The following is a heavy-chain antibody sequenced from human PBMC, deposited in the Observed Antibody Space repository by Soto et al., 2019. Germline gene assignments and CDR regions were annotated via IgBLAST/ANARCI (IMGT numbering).Heavy chain of an antibody. CDR3: GRLVTVAGNNWFDP. Sequence: ASETLSLTCTVSGGSISSYYWSWIRQPPGKGLEWIGYIYYSGSTNYNPSLKSRVTISVDTSKNQFSLKLSSVTAADTAVYYCGRLVTVAGNNWFDPWAQEPLVTV. CDR2: IYYSGST. V-gene: IGHV4-59*08. D-gene: IGHD6-19*01. J-gene: IGHJ5*02. CDR1: GGSISSYY.